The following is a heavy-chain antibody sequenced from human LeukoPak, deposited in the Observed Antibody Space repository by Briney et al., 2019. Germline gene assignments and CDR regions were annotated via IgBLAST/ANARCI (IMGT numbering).Heavy chain of an antibody. CDR2: IKQDGSEK. J-gene: IGHJ5*02. V-gene: IGHV3-7*01. D-gene: IGHD3-16*01. Sequence: PGGSLRLSCAASGFTISDYWMTWVRQAPGKGLEWVANIKQDGSEKTYVDSVKGRFTISRDNAKNSIFLQMNSLRVGDMAIYYCVRDGGTDWYDPWGQGTLVSVSS. CDR3: VRDGGTDWYDP. CDR1: GFTISDYW.